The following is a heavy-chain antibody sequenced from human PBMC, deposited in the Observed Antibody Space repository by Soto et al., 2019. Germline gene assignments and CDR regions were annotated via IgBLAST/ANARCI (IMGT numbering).Heavy chain of an antibody. CDR1: GYTLTELS. CDR2: FDPEDGET. D-gene: IGHD5-12*01. J-gene: IGHJ4*02. CDR3: ARGRFVGDIVAL. V-gene: IGHV1-24*01. Sequence: ASVKVSCKVSGYTLTELSMHWVRQAPGKGLEWMGGFDPEDGETIYAQKFQGRVTMTEDTSTDTAYMELSSLRSDDTAVYYCARGRFVGDIVALWGQGTLVTVSS.